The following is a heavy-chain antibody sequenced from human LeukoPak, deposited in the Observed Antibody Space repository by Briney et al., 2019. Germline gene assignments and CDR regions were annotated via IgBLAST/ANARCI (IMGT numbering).Heavy chain of an antibody. CDR3: ARDRYYYDSSGSRFDY. D-gene: IGHD3-22*01. CDR2: INWNGGST. V-gene: IGHV3-20*04. CDR1: GFTFSSYA. Sequence: GGSLRLSCAASGFTFSSYAMSWVRQAPGKGLEWVSGINWNGGSTGYADSVKGRFTISRDNAKNSLYLQMNSLRAEDTAVYYCARDRYYYDSSGSRFDYWGQGTLVTVSS. J-gene: IGHJ4*02.